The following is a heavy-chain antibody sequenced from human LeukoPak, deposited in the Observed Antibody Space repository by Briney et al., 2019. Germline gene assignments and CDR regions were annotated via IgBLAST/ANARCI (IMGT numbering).Heavy chain of an antibody. J-gene: IGHJ4*02. CDR2: IYPGDSDT. D-gene: IGHD2-21*01. V-gene: IGHV5-51*01. CDR3: ARTSSEYCGGDCYFDY. CDR1: GYSFTSYW. Sequence: GESLKISCKGSGYSFTSYWIGWVRQMPGKGLGWMGIIYPGDSDTRYSPYFQGQVTISADKSISTAYLQWSSLKASDTAMYYCARTSSEYCGGDCYFDYWGQGTLVTASS.